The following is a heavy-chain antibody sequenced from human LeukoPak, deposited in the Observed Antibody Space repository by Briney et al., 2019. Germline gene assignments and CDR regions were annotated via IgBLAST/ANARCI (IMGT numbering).Heavy chain of an antibody. V-gene: IGHV3-23*01. CDR1: GFTFGNYT. CDR3: AKDRTAGASYWYFDL. D-gene: IGHD1-26*01. Sequence: GGSLRLSCEASGFTFGNYTMNWVRQAPGKGLEWVSGISSSGSGGNTYYADSVKGRFTISRDSSRNTLFLHMNTLRAEDTAIYYCAKDRTAGASYWYFDLWGRGTLVTVSS. J-gene: IGHJ2*01. CDR2: ISSSGSGGNT.